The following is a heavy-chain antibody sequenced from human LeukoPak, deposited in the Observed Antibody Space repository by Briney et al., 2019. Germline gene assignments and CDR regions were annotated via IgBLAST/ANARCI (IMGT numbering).Heavy chain of an antibody. CDR3: ARQYIDILTGYHRGELYWYFDL. D-gene: IGHD3-9*01. CDR2: IYHSGST. V-gene: IGHV4-38-2*02. Sequence: SETLSLTCTVSGYSISSGYYWGWIRQPPGKGLEWIGSIYHSGSTYYNPSLKSRVTISVDTSKNQFSLKLSSVTAADTAVYYCARQYIDILTGYHRGELYWYFDLWGRGTLVTVSS. CDR1: GYSISSGYY. J-gene: IGHJ2*01.